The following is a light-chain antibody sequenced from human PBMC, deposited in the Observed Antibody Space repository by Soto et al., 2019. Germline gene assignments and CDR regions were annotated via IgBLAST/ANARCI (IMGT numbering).Light chain of an antibody. CDR3: QSYESSTVV. J-gene: IGLJ2*01. CDR2: EDN. Sequence: NFMLTQPHSVSESPGKTVTISCTRSSGSIASNYVQWYQQRPGSAPTTVIYEDNQRPSGVPDRFSGSIDSSSNSASLTISRLKTEEEADYYCQSYESSTVVFGGGTQLTVL. CDR1: SGSIASNY. V-gene: IGLV6-57*04.